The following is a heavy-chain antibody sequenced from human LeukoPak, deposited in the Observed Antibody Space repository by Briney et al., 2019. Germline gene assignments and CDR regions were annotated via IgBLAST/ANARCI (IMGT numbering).Heavy chain of an antibody. V-gene: IGHV3-23*01. CDR3: ARKAQYNGHYPLDY. Sequence: GGSLRLSCAASGFTFTSYSMSWVCQAPGKGLEWVSGTSDRGDYTYYADSVKGRFTISRDSSKNTLFLQMNSLRAEDTALYFCARKAQYNGHYPLDYWGQGTLVTVSS. J-gene: IGHJ4*02. CDR1: GFTFTSYS. D-gene: IGHD1-7*01. CDR2: TSDRGDYT.